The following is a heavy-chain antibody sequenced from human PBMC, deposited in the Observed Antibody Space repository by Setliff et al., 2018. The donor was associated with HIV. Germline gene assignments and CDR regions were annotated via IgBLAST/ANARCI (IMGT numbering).Heavy chain of an antibody. CDR1: RYTFTSYY. D-gene: IGHD2-2*02. Sequence: ASVKVSCKASRYTFTSYYMHWVRQAPGQGLEWMGIINPSGGSTSYAQKFQGRVTMTRDTSTSTVYMELSSLGSEDTAVYYCARVNFLDDIVVVPAAIDGNYYYYFGMDVWGQGTMVTVS. J-gene: IGHJ6*01. V-gene: IGHV1-46*01. CDR2: INPSGGST. CDR3: ARVNFLDDIVVVPAAIDGNYYYYFGMDV.